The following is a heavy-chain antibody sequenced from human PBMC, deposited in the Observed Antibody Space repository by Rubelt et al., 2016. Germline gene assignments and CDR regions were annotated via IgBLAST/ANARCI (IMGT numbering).Heavy chain of an antibody. J-gene: IGHJ4*02. CDR3: ARNDTGSFLFDF. V-gene: IGHV4-30-2*01. CDR1: GFSLSTSGMC. Sequence: ESGPALVKPTQTLTLTCTLSGFSLSTSGMCVSLIRQPPGKALEWLGEIDHSGNTDYIPSLKSRVSISVDTSKKQISLKRSSVTASDTAVYYCARNDTGSFLFDFWGQGTPVTASS. D-gene: IGHD1-26*01. CDR2: IDHSGNT.